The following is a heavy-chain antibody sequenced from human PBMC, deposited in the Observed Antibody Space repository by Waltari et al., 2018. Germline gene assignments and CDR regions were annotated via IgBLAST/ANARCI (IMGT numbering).Heavy chain of an antibody. CDR2: IYYSGST. Sequence: QVQLQESGPGLVKPSETLSLTCTVSGGSISSYYWSWIRQPPGTGLEWIGYIYYSGSTNYNPSLKSRVTISVDTSKNQFSLKLSSVTAADTAVYYCARGYYDSSGYAGPYYYYYYMDVWGKGTTVTISS. J-gene: IGHJ6*03. CDR1: GGSISSYY. CDR3: ARGYYDSSGYAGPYYYYYYMDV. D-gene: IGHD3-22*01. V-gene: IGHV4-59*01.